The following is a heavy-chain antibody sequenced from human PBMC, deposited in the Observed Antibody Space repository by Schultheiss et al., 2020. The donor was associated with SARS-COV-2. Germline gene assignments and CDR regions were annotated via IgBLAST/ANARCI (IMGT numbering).Heavy chain of an antibody. Sequence: ASVKVSCKASGYTFTSYDINWVRQATGQGLEWMGWMNPNSGNTGYAQKFQGRVTMTRNTSISTAYMELSSLRSEDTAVYYCARDWVWEERGGRYSYYYGMDVWSQGTTVTVSS. D-gene: IGHD1-26*01. V-gene: IGHV1-8*01. CDR2: MNPNSGNT. CDR1: GYTFTSYD. J-gene: IGHJ6*02. CDR3: ARDWVWEERGGRYSYYYGMDV.